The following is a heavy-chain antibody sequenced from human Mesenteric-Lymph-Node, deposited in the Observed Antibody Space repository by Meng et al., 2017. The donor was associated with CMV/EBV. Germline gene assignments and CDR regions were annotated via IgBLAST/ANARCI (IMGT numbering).Heavy chain of an antibody. D-gene: IGHD5-18*01. V-gene: IGHV4-30-4*08. CDR1: GDSVDNGDFF. CDR2: IYQSGST. Sequence: FGDSVDNGDFFWSWIRQTPGEGLEWIGYIYQSGSTWYKPSLESRVSMSLSTSKNQLSLRLNSVTAADTAMYYCARVNTPMGAWFFDLWGRGTLVTVSS. J-gene: IGHJ2*01. CDR3: ARVNTPMGAWFFDL.